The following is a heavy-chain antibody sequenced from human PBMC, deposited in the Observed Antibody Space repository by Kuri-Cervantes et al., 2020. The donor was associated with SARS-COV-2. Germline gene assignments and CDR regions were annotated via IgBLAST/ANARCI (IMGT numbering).Heavy chain of an antibody. D-gene: IGHD2-15*01. CDR2: ISAYNGNT. CDR1: GGTFSSYA. V-gene: IGHV1-18*01. CDR3: VVGFFSSRKWDY. Sequence: ASVKVSCKASGGTFSSYAISWVRQAPGQGLEWMGWISAYNGNTNYAQKLQGRVTMTTDTSTSTAYMELRSLRSEDTAVYFCVVGFFSSRKWDYWGQGTLVTVSS. J-gene: IGHJ4*02.